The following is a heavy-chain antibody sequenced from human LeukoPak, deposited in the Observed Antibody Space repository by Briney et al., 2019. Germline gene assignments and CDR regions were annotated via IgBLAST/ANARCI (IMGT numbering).Heavy chain of an antibody. J-gene: IGHJ1*01. CDR3: AAEKYFDWPQAIQH. D-gene: IGHD3-9*01. Sequence: ASVKVSCKVSGYTLTELSMHWVRQAPGKGLEWMGGFDPEDGETIYAQKFQGRVTMTEDTSTDTAYMELSSLRSEDTAVYYCAAEKYFDWPQAIQHWGQGTLVTVSS. V-gene: IGHV1-24*01. CDR2: FDPEDGET. CDR1: GYTLTELS.